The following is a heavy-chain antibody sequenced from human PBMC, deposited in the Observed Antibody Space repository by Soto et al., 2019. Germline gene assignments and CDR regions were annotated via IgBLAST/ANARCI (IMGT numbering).Heavy chain of an antibody. D-gene: IGHD4-17*01. CDR2: INHSGRT. Sequence: QVQLQQWGAGLLKPSETLSLTCAVYGGSFSGYYWSWIRQPPGKGLEWIGEINHSGRTKYNPSLKGRVTILVDTSKNPFSLKLSSVTAADTAVDYCTRGLTTVTTVRFYDYWGQGTLVTVSS. CDR3: TRGLTTVTTVRFYDY. V-gene: IGHV4-34*01. CDR1: GGSFSGYY. J-gene: IGHJ4*02.